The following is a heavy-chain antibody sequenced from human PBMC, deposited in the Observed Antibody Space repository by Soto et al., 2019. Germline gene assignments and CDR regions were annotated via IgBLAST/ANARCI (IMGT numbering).Heavy chain of an antibody. J-gene: IGHJ4*02. CDR2: IKQDGSEK. Sequence: GGSLRLSCAASGFTFSSYWMSWVRQAPGKGLEWVANIKQDGSEKYYVDSVKGRFTISRDNAKNSLYLQMNSLRAEDTAVYYCARDQSGYQLLWDAISYWGQGTLVTVSS. D-gene: IGHD2-2*01. CDR1: GFTFSSYW. V-gene: IGHV3-7*01. CDR3: ARDQSGYQLLWDAISY.